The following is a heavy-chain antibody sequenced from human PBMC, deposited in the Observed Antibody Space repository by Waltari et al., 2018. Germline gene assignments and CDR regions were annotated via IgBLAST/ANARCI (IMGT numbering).Heavy chain of an antibody. J-gene: IGHJ4*02. D-gene: IGHD4-17*01. V-gene: IGHV1-2*04. CDR1: GYTFTAYY. Sequence: QVRLVQSGAEVKRPGASVKVSCQGSGYTFTAYYLHWVRQAPGQGLEWMGWFNPTVCGTSFAAKLQGWVTLTSDASINTAYMELTRLKSDDTAVYYCARDPHITTTTGSHYWGQGTLVTLSS. CDR2: FNPTVCGT. CDR3: ARDPHITTTTGSHY.